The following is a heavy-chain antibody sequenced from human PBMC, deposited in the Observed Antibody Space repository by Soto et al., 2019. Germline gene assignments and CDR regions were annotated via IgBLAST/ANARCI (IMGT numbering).Heavy chain of an antibody. V-gene: IGHV4-4*07. CDR2: IYSSGKT. J-gene: IGHJ3*01. CDR3: ARERTYQMFGDDALDF. D-gene: IGHD2-2*01. Sequence: PSETLSLTCTASGGSLNNYNWNWIRQSAGTGLGWIGRIYSSGKTYYNPSLKSRVTLSLDMLNNQISLKVTSVTAADTAMYYCARERTYQMFGDDALDFWGLGTMVTVSS. CDR1: GGSLNNYN.